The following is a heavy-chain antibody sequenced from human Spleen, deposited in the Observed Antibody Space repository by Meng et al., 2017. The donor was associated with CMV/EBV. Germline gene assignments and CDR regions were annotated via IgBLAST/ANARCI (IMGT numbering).Heavy chain of an antibody. Sequence: LSLTCAASGFTFSSYPMHWVRQAPGKGLEWVAVMLHDGSTKYYAESVKGRFTISRDNSRNTMYLQMHSLGVEDTAVYYCARDLRGPNYYDSNGYFDYWGQGIRVTVSS. CDR3: ARDLRGPNYYDSNGYFDY. CDR1: GFTFSSYP. V-gene: IGHV3-30*04. CDR2: MLHDGSTK. J-gene: IGHJ4*02. D-gene: IGHD3-22*01.